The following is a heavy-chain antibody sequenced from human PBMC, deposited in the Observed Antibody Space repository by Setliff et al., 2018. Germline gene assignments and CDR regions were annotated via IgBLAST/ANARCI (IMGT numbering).Heavy chain of an antibody. Sequence: GASVKVSCKASGGTFSNYGVSWARQAPGQGLEWMGGTIPLFGTTDYAQKFHGRVTIITDESTSTAYMELSSLTSDDTAVYYCAREGVDTRSSTDYRYYMDVWGQGTTVTVSS. CDR3: AREGVDTRSSTDYRYYMDV. CDR2: TIPLFGTT. V-gene: IGHV1-69*05. CDR1: GGTFSNYG. D-gene: IGHD5-18*01. J-gene: IGHJ6*03.